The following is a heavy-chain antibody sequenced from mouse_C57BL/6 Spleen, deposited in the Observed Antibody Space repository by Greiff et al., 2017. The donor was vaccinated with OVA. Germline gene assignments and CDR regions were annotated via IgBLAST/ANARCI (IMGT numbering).Heavy chain of an antibody. CDR1: GYSFTDYN. Sequence: QRVESGPELVKPGASVTISCKASGYSFTDYNLNWVKQSNGKSLEWIGVINPNYGTTSYNQKFKGKATFTVDQSSSTAYMQLNSLTSEDSAVYYCATEGQDSYFDYWGQGTTRTVSS. CDR3: ATEGQDSYFDY. J-gene: IGHJ2*01. CDR2: INPNYGTT. V-gene: IGHV1-39*01. D-gene: IGHD3-3*01.